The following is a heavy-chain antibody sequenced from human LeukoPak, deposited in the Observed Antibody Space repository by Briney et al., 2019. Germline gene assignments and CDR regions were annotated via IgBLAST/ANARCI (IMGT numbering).Heavy chain of an antibody. CDR1: GFTFSSYW. D-gene: IGHD3-9*01. CDR2: IKQDGRGK. V-gene: IGHV3-7*03. CDR3: AREGYYDILTGYYNY. Sequence: PGRSLRLSCAASGFTFSSYWMSWVRQAPGKGLEWVANIKQDGRGKYYVDSVKGRFTFSRDNAKNSLYLQMNSLRAEDTAVYYCAREGYYDILTGYYNYWGQGTLVTVSS. J-gene: IGHJ4*02.